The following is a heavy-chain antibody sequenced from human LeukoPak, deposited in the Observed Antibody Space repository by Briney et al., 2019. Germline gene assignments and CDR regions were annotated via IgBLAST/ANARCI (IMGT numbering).Heavy chain of an antibody. CDR3: AREPYYYGSGSYPDAFDI. CDR1: GFTFSSYS. J-gene: IGHJ3*02. D-gene: IGHD3-10*01. V-gene: IGHV3-21*01. CDR2: ISSSSSYI. Sequence: GGSLRLSCAASGFTFSSYSMNWVRQAPGKGLEWVSSISSSSSYIYYADSVKGRFTISRDNAKNSLYLQMNSLRAEDTAVYYCAREPYYYGSGSYPDAFDIWGQGTMVTVSS.